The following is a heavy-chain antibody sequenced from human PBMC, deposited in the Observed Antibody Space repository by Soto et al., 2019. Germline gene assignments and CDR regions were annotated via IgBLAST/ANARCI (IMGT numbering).Heavy chain of an antibody. D-gene: IGHD3-16*01. V-gene: IGHV3-30-3*01. Sequence: PGGSLRLSCAASGFTFSNYAMHWVRQAPGKWLEWVAVISYDGSNKYYADSVKGRFTISRDNSKNTLYLQMNSLRAEDTAVYYCASEWGLIWGQGTMVTVSS. J-gene: IGHJ3*02. CDR1: GFTFSNYA. CDR2: ISYDGSNK. CDR3: ASEWGLI.